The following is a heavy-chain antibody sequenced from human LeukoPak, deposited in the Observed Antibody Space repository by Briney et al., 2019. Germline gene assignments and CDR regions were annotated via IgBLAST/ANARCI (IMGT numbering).Heavy chain of an antibody. Sequence: SETLSLTCTLPGGSISSYYWSWIRQPPGKGLEWIGHIYYSGSTNYNPSLKSRVTISVDTSKNQFSLKLSSVTAADTAVYYFASGGIAAAPYYYYYGMDVWGQGTTVTVSS. V-gene: IGHV4-59*01. CDR3: ASGGIAAAPYYYYYGMDV. CDR2: IYYSGST. D-gene: IGHD6-13*01. J-gene: IGHJ6*02. CDR1: GGSISSYY.